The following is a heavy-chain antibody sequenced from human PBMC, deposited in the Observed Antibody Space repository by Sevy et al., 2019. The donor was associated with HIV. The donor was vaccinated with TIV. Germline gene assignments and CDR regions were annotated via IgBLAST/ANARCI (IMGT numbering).Heavy chain of an antibody. CDR3: IRSRLLGYTAMVPDY. V-gene: IGHV3-49*04. Sequence: GGSLRLSCAASGFSLSNYRMNWVRQAPGKGLEWVGFMRSKAFAGTTEYAASVKGRFTISTDDSKASAHLQMNSLRTEDTGVYYCIRSRLLGYTAMVPDYWGQGTLVTVSS. D-gene: IGHD5-18*01. CDR1: GFSLSNYR. CDR2: MRSKAFAGTT. J-gene: IGHJ4*02.